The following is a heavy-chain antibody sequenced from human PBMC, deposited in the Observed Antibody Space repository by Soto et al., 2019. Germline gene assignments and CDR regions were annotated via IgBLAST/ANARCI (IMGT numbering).Heavy chain of an antibody. Sequence: GSLRLSCAASGFHFSSYVMSWVRQAPGKGLEWVSGVSGGGSNTFYAASRKGRFAIPKNNPNTPLPWKRNSRGAKDSAVYYCAKDSNNYRSPLRGPNFAYWGQGIGVPGSS. J-gene: IGHJ4*02. V-gene: IGHV3-23*01. CDR2: VSGGGSNT. CDR1: GFHFSSYV. D-gene: IGHD2-2*01. CDR3: AKDSNNYRSPLRGPNFAY.